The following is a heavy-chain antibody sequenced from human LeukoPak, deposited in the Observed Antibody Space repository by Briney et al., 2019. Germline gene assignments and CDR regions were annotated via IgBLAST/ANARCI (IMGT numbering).Heavy chain of an antibody. J-gene: IGHJ6*02. D-gene: IGHD1-7*01. CDR3: ASLAGWARAGELELRDYYYGMDV. Sequence: GRSLRLSCAASGFTFSSYAMHWVRQAPGKGLEWVAVISYDGSNKYYADSVKGRFTISRDNSKNTLYLQMNSLRAEDTAVYYCASLAGWARAGELELRDYYYGMDVWGQGTTVTVSS. CDR2: ISYDGSNK. CDR1: GFTFSSYA. V-gene: IGHV3-30-3*01.